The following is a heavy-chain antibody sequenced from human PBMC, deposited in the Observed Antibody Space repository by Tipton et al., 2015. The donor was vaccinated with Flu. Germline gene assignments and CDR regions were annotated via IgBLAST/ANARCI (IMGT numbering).Heavy chain of an antibody. D-gene: IGHD6-19*01. CDR2: IYHSGST. CDR3: ARDGGVGSGWSYSVGNYYYGMDV. CDR1: GGSINRSHYY. J-gene: IGHJ6*02. V-gene: IGHV4-39*07. Sequence: LRLSCTVSGGSINRSHYYWGWIRQPPGKGLEWIGSIYHSGSTFYHPSLKSRVTITVDTSKNQFSLKLSSVTAADTAVYYWARDGGVGSGWSYSVGNYYYGMDVWGQGTTVIVSS.